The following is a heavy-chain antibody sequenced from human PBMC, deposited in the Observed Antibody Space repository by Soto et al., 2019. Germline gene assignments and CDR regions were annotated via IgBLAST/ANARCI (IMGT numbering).Heavy chain of an antibody. V-gene: IGHV1-18*01. J-gene: IGHJ4*02. CDR1: GYTFSNYG. CDR2: ISAYNGNT. CDR3: ARVLVPGYTGFSDY. D-gene: IGHD5-12*01. Sequence: QVQLVQSGAEVKKPGASVKVSCKTSGYTFSNYGINWVRQAPGQGLEWMGWISAYNGNTNFAQKLQGRVTLTTDTSSTTAYMELRSLTSDDTAVYYCARVLVPGYTGFSDYWGQGTLVTVSS.